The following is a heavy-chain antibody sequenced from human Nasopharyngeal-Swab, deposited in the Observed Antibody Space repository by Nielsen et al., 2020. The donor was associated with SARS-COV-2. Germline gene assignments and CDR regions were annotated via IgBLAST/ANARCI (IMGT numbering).Heavy chain of an antibody. CDR1: GYSLSSGYY. J-gene: IGHJ6*03. V-gene: IGHV4-38-2*01. Sequence: SETLSLTCAVSGYSLSSGYYWGWIRPSPGKGLEWIGAMFHRGSTYLNPSLKSRVTISIDTSKNQFSLELSSVTAADTAVYYCARIAVASADYYYYMDVWGKGTTVTVSS. CDR2: MFHRGST. CDR3: ARIAVASADYYYYMDV. D-gene: IGHD6-19*01.